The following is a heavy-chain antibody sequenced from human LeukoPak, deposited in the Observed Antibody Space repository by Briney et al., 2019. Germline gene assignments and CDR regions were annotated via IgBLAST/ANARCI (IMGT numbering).Heavy chain of an antibody. CDR2: IIPIFGTA. CDR3: ATLSSSHYYYYYMDV. V-gene: IGHV1-69*05. D-gene: IGHD6-13*01. CDR1: GGTFSSYA. Sequence: SVKVSCKASGGTFSSYAISWVRQAPGQGLEWMGGIIPIFGTANYAQKFQGRVTITTDESTSTAYMELSSLRSEDTAVYYCATLSSSHYYYYYMDVWAKGPRSPSP. J-gene: IGHJ6*03.